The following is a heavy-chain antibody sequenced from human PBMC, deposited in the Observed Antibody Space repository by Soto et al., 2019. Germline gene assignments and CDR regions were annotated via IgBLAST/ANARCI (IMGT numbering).Heavy chain of an antibody. CDR1: GGTFSSNA. CDR3: ASRITGSPNSYYGMDV. CDR2: IIPIFGTT. D-gene: IGHD1-20*01. J-gene: IGHJ6*02. Sequence: QVQQVKSGAEVKKPGSSVKVSCKASGGTFSSNAINWMRQAPGQRLEWMGGIIPIFGTTDYAQKFQGRVTITADEFTGTAYMEFGSLGSEDTAVYCCASRITGSPNSYYGMDVWGQGTTVTVSS. V-gene: IGHV1-69*12.